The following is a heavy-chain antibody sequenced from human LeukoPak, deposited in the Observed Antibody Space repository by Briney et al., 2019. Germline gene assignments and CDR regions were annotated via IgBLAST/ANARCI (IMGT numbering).Heavy chain of an antibody. Sequence: GGSLRLSCVASGFTFSSYVMSWVRQAPGKGLEWVSSFSGSDGSTFYADSVKGRFTIYRDNSKNLLSLQMNGLRVEDTAVYYCAKGPRGIQLWTDAFDLWGQGTMVTVSS. CDR3: AKGPRGIQLWTDAFDL. CDR2: FSGSDGST. J-gene: IGHJ3*01. V-gene: IGHV3-23*01. D-gene: IGHD5-18*01. CDR1: GFTFSSYV.